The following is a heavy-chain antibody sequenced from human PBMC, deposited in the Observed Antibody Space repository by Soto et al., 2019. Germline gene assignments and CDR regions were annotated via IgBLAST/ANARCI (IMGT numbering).Heavy chain of an antibody. V-gene: IGHV1-69*06. CDR1: GGSLSTNP. J-gene: IGHJ4*02. CDR3: AKRDSGGFYRFFDS. D-gene: IGHD2-15*01. CDR2: TGSGTGPG. Sequence: ASVKVSCKASGGSLSTNPISWVRQAPGQGLEWMGGTGSGTGPGNHAQKFQGRLTVTADKSTSTVYMELTNLSSEDTAVYYCAKRDSGGFYRFFDSWGQGTLVTVSS.